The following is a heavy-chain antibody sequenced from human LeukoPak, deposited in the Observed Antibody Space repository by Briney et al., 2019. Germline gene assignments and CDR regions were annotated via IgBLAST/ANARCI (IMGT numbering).Heavy chain of an antibody. J-gene: IGHJ4*02. CDR1: GYTFTSYA. Sequence: ASVKVSCKASGYTFTSYAMHWVRQAPGQRLEWMGWINAGNGNTKYSQKFQGRVTITRDTSASTAYMELSSLRSEDTAVYYCARESDYVWGSYRHLDYWGQGTLVTVSS. CDR2: INAGNGNT. CDR3: ARESDYVWGSYRHLDY. V-gene: IGHV1-3*01. D-gene: IGHD3-16*02.